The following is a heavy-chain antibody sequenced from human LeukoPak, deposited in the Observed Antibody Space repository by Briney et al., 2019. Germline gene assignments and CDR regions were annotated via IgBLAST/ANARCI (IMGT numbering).Heavy chain of an antibody. CDR1: GFNFRAYW. CDR2: ISGSGGST. J-gene: IGHJ4*02. CDR3: VRDSGSGSYGIGY. D-gene: IGHD1-26*01. Sequence: GGSLRLSCTTSGFNFRAYWMGWVRQAPGKGLEWVSAISGSGGSTYYADSVKGRFTISRDNSKNTLYLQMNSLRVEDTAVYYCVRDSGSGSYGIGYWGQGTLVTVSS. V-gene: IGHV3-23*01.